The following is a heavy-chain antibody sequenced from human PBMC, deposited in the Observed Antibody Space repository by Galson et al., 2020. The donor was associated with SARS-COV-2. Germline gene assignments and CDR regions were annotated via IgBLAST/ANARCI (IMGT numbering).Heavy chain of an antibody. CDR1: GYTFTGYY. J-gene: IGHJ6*02. CDR2: INPYSGGA. Sequence: ASVKVSCKASGYTFTGYYMHWVRQAPGQGLEWMGWINPYSGGATYAQTFQGRVTLTRDTSISTVYMELSSLRADDTAVYYCAVDVGFGEVYGLDAWVQGTAVTVSS. CDR3: AVDVGFGEVYGLDA. V-gene: IGHV1-2*02. D-gene: IGHD3-10*01.